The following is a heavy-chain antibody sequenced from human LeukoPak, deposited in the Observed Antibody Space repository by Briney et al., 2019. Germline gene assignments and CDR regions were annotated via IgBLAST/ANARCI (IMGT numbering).Heavy chain of an antibody. J-gene: IGHJ5*02. CDR3: ARRSRSHHRNWFDP. CDR2: INHSGST. CDR1: GGSFSGYY. V-gene: IGHV4-34*01. Sequence: SETLSLTCAVYGGSFSGYYWSWIRNPPGKGLEWIGEINHSGSTNYNPSLKSRVTISVDTSKNQFSLKLSSVTAADTAVYYCARRSRSHHRNWFDPWGQGTLVTVSS. D-gene: IGHD1-14*01.